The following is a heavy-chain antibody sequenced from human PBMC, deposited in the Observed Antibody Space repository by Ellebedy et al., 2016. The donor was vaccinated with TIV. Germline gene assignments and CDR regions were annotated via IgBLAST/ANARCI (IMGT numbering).Heavy chain of an antibody. CDR1: GYTFPNYG. D-gene: IGHD3-9*01. V-gene: IGHV1-18*04. Sequence: AASVKVSCKASGYTFPNYGINWVRQAPGQGLDWMGWIFVYNGNTNYAQKFQGRVTMTTDTSTSTAYMELRSLRSDDTAVYYCATTPSDDILTGYYGPNSDYWGQGTLVTVSS. CDR2: IFVYNGNT. J-gene: IGHJ4*02. CDR3: ATTPSDDILTGYYGPNSDY.